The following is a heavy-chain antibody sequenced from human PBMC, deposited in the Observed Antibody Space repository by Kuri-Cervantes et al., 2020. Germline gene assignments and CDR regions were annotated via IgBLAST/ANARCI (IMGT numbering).Heavy chain of an antibody. V-gene: IGHV4-61*01. CDR3: ARVESYTVALDY. CDR2: IYYSGST. D-gene: IGHD6-19*01. Sequence: SETLSLTCTVSGGSVSSGSYYWSWIRQPPGKGLEWIGYIYYSGSTNYNPSLKSRVTISVDTSKNQFSLKLSSVTAADTAVYYCARVESYTVALDYWGQGTLVTVSS. CDR1: GGSVSSGSYY. J-gene: IGHJ4*02.